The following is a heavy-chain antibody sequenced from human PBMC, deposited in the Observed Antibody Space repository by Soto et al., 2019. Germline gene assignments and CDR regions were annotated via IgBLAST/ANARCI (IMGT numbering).Heavy chain of an antibody. V-gene: IGHV4-31*03. CDR3: ARAHYDILTGYSSRGGGYFDL. J-gene: IGHJ2*01. CDR2: IYYSGST. Sequence: QVQLQESGPGLVKPSQTLSLTCTVSGGSISSGGYYWSWIRQHPGKGLEWIGYIYYSGSTYYNPSLKSRVTISLDTSKNQFSLKLSSGTAAATAVYYCARAHYDILTGYSSRGGGYFDLWGRGTLVTVSS. CDR1: GGSISSGGYY. D-gene: IGHD3-9*01.